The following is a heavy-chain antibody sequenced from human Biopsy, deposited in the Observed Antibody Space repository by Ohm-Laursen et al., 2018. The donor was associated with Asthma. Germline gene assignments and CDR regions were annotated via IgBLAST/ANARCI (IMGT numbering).Heavy chain of an antibody. CDR1: GYTFTSNA. CDR3: AREVGATRYDP. V-gene: IGHV1-3*01. Sequence: ASVKVSCNASGYTFTSNAIHWMRQAPGQSLEWMAWLNPVNGNTKYSQQFQGRVTITRDTSASTAYMELSSLTSEDTAVFYCAREVGATRYDPWGQGTLVTVSS. J-gene: IGHJ5*02. D-gene: IGHD1-26*01. CDR2: LNPVNGNT.